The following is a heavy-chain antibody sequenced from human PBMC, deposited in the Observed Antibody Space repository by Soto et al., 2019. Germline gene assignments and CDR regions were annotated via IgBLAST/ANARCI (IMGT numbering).Heavy chain of an antibody. CDR1: GVSISNNY. V-gene: IGHV4-59*01. Sequence: QVQLQESGPGLVKPSETLSLTCTVSGVSISNNYWSWIRQPPGKGLEWIGYIYSNGNTNYNPSLKSRVTMSVDTSRNQISRKLTTVTAADTAVYYCTRANWYSEYWGQGTLVTVSS. CDR3: TRANWYSEY. D-gene: IGHD7-27*01. J-gene: IGHJ4*02. CDR2: IYSNGNT.